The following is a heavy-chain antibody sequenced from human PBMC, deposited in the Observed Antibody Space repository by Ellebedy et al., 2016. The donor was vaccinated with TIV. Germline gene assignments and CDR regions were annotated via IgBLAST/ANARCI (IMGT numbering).Heavy chain of an antibody. CDR3: ARFYESGSTEDY. D-gene: IGHD3-10*01. V-gene: IGHV4-59*08. CDR1: GGSMSSYY. CDR2: FYNSVNT. J-gene: IGHJ4*02. Sequence: MPSETLSLTCTVSGGSMSSYYWSWIRQPPGKGLEWIGYFYNSVNTNYNPSLKSRVTMSVDTSQNQVSLKLRSVTAADTAVYYCARFYESGSTEDYWGQGTLVIVSS.